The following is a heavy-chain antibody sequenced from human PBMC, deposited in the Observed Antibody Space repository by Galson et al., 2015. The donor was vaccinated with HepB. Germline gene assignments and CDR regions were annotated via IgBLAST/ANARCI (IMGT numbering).Heavy chain of an antibody. CDR3: ARGAYSGYAFDY. CDR1: GFTFSSYW. CDR2: INSDGSST. J-gene: IGHJ4*02. D-gene: IGHD5-12*01. Sequence: SLRLSCAASGFTFSSYWMHWVRQAPGKGLVWVSRINSDGSSTSYADSVKGRITISRDNAKNTLYLQMNSLRAEDTAVYYCARGAYSGYAFDYWGQGTLVTVSS. V-gene: IGHV3-74*01.